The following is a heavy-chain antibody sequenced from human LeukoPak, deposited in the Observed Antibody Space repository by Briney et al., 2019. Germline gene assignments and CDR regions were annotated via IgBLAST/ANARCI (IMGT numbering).Heavy chain of an antibody. CDR1: GFTFSSYG. J-gene: IGHJ4*02. D-gene: IGHD4-17*01. V-gene: IGHV3-21*01. CDR3: VRGSYGAYDY. Sequence: PGGSLRLSCAASGFTFSSYGMHWVRQAPGKGLEWVSSISSDSSYIYYADAVHGRFTVSRDNAKYSLYLQKNSLRAEDTAVYYCVRGSYGAYDYWGQGSLVTVSS. CDR2: ISSDSSYI.